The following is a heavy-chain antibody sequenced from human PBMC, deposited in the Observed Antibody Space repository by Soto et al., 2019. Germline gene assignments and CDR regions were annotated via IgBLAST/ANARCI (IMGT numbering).Heavy chain of an antibody. CDR1: GYTFTSYY. Sequence: ASVKVSCKASGYTFTSYYMHWVRQAPGQGLEWMGIINPSGGSTSYAQKFQGRVTMIRDTSTSTVYMELSSLRSEDTAVYYCERQPQYSSSSGLLDYWGQGTLVTVSS. CDR3: ERQPQYSSSSGLLDY. J-gene: IGHJ4*02. CDR2: INPSGGST. D-gene: IGHD6-6*01. V-gene: IGHV1-46*01.